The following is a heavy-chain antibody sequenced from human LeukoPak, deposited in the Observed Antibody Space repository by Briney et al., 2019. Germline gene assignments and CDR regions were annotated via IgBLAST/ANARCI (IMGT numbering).Heavy chain of an antibody. J-gene: IGHJ3*01. D-gene: IGHD1-26*01. CDR1: GFSFGNYF. CDR2: INPDGSTI. Sequence: PGGSLRLSRAASGFSFGNYFMHWVRQAPGKGLIWVSRINPDGSTIYYADSVKGRFTISRDNVGSSLYLEMNSLSVEDTALYYCTRGLSGTHNAFDLWGQGTLVTVSS. V-gene: IGHV3-74*01. CDR3: TRGLSGTHNAFDL.